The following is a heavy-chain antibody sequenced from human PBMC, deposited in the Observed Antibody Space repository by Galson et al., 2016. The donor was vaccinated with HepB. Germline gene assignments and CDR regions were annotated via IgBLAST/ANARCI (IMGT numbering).Heavy chain of an antibody. V-gene: IGHV1-24*01. D-gene: IGHD5-24*01. CDR3: ATERGYNNY. CDR2: FDLEDGQT. CDR1: GYSLSSLS. J-gene: IGHJ4*02. Sequence: SVKVSCKVSGYSLSSLSMHWVRQAPGKGLEWMGGFDLEDGQTVYAQRFQGRVTMTEDIYTDTAYMELKSLEIEDTAVYYCATERGYNNYWGQGTVVFVSS.